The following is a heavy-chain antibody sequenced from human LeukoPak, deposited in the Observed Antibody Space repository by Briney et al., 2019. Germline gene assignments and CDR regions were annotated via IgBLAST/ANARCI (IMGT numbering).Heavy chain of an antibody. CDR3: AAGGAYEFQDDY. V-gene: IGHV1-69*13. Sequence: GASVKVSCKASGGSFTSYGISWVRQAPGQGLEWMGKIIPIYGRANYGQKFQGRVTITADELTTTSYMELSSLTAEDMAVYYCAAGGAYEFQDDYWGQGTLVTVSS. CDR2: IIPIYGRA. J-gene: IGHJ4*02. D-gene: IGHD3-3*01. CDR1: GGSFTSYG.